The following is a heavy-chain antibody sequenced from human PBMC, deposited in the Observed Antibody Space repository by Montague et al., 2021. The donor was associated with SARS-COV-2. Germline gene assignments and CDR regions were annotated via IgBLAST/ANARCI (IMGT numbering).Heavy chain of an antibody. CDR1: SPATVSWNS. Sequence: SETLSLTCAVSSPATVSWNSGADRQSPRLNSSHSSISIAGFCTNKNTSLQSRLTMSFDTYKKQFSLRLSSVTSADTAVYFCAKGSHIYETRGLRTGWFDPWGQGTLVTVSS. CDR2: SIAGFCT. J-gene: IGHJ5*02. V-gene: IGHV4-61*08. D-gene: IGHD7-27*01. CDR3: AKGSHIYETRGLRTGWFDP.